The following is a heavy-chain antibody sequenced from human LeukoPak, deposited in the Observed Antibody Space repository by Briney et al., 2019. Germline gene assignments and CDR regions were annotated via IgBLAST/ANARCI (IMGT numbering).Heavy chain of an antibody. CDR2: IYTSGST. V-gene: IGHV4-4*07. Sequence: MSSETLSLTCTVSGGSISSYYWSWIRQPAGKGLEWIGRIYTSGSTNYNPSLKSRVTMSVDTSKNQFSLKLSSVTAADTAVYYCAKHYMGSSYNHGLDCWGQGTLVTVSS. CDR1: GGSISSYY. J-gene: IGHJ4*02. D-gene: IGHD3-10*01. CDR3: AKHYMGSSYNHGLDC.